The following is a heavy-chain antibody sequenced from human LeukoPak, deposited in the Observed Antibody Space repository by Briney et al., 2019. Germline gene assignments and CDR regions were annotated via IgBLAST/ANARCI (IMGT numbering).Heavy chain of an antibody. J-gene: IGHJ3*02. D-gene: IGHD3-22*01. Sequence: PSETLSLTCTVSGGSISSSSYYWSWIRQPPGKGLEWIGYIYYSGSTNYNPSLKSRVTISVDTSKNQFSLKLSSVTAADTAVYFCARGPYSYDSSGAFDIWGQGTMVTVSS. CDR3: ARGPYSYDSSGAFDI. V-gene: IGHV4-61*05. CDR1: GGSISSSSYY. CDR2: IYYSGST.